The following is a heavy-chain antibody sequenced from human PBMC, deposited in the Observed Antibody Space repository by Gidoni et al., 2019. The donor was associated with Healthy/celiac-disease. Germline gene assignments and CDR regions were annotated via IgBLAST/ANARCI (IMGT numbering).Heavy chain of an antibody. Sequence: EVPPLASGGVVVQPVWSLSLSCAASVFTFADYAMQWVRQAPGKGLEWVSLSSWDGGSTYYADSVKGRFTISRDNSKNSLYLQMNSLRAEDTALYYCAKAEGSGWHADAFDIWGQGTMVTVSS. J-gene: IGHJ3*02. CDR2: SSWDGGST. D-gene: IGHD6-19*01. CDR1: VFTFADYA. V-gene: IGHV3-43D*03. CDR3: AKAEGSGWHADAFDI.